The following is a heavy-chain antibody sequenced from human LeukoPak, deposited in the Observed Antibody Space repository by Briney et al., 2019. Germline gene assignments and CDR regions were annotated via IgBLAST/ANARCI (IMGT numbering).Heavy chain of an antibody. D-gene: IGHD3-9*01. CDR2: IYPADSDT. V-gene: IGHV5-51*01. Sequence: GESLKISCKGSGYRFASYWIGWVRQMPGKGLEWMGIIYPADSDTRYSPSFQGQVTISADKSIGTAYLQWSSLKASDTAMYYCARGLRYFDWNYWGQGTLVTVSS. CDR1: GYRFASYW. J-gene: IGHJ4*02. CDR3: ARGLRYFDWNY.